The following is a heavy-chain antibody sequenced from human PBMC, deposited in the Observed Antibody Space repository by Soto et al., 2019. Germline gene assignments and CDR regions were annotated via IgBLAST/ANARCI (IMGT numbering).Heavy chain of an antibody. J-gene: IGHJ4*02. D-gene: IGHD1-26*01. Sequence: EVQLLESGGGLVQPGGSLRLSCAASGFTFSSYAMNWVRQAPGKGLEWVSAISGSGGTTDYADSVKGRFTTSRDNSKRALYLQMNSLGAEDTVVYDCGIGDWEWDLDYFDSWGQGNLVTVSS. CDR2: ISGSGGTT. CDR1: GFTFSSYA. V-gene: IGHV3-23*01. CDR3: GIGDWEWDLDYFDS.